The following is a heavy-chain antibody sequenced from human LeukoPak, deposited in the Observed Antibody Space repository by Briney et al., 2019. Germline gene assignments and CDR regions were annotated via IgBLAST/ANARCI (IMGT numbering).Heavy chain of an antibody. CDR3: ARGLDIVVVPAAALYFDY. J-gene: IGHJ4*02. D-gene: IGHD2-2*03. CDR1: GGSFSGYY. V-gene: IGHV4-34*01. CDR2: INHSGST. Sequence: SETLSLTCAVYGGSFSGYYWSWIRQPPGKGLEWIGEINHSGSTNYNPSLKSRVTISVDTSKNQFSLKLSSVTAADTAVYYCARGLDIVVVPAAALYFDYSGQGTLVTVSS.